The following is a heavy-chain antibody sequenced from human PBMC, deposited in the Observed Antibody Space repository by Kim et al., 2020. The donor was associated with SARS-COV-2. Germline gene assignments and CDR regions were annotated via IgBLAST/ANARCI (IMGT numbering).Heavy chain of an antibody. CDR3: ARDSWYYYF. Sequence: SETLSLTCSVSGGAISGYYWSWIRQSPGKGLEWIGYIYYSGYTKTNYNPSLQSRVSISLDTSKNHFSLNLTSVTAADTAVYYCARDSWYYYFWGQGTMVT. CDR1: GGAISGYY. CDR2: IYYSGYTKT. J-gene: IGHJ3*01. V-gene: IGHV4-59*01. D-gene: IGHD3-10*01.